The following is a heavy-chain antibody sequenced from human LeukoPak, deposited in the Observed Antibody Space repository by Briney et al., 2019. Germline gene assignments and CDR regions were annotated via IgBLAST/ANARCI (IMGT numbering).Heavy chain of an antibody. Sequence: GGSLRLSCAASGFTFSSYEMNWVRQAPGKGLEWVANIKQDGSETYCADSVKGRFTIFRDNAKNSLYLQMDSLRVEDTAVYYCANGDGFDYWGQGTLVIVSS. V-gene: IGHV3-7*01. CDR1: GFTFSSYE. J-gene: IGHJ4*02. CDR3: ANGDGFDY. CDR2: IKQDGSET. D-gene: IGHD5-24*01.